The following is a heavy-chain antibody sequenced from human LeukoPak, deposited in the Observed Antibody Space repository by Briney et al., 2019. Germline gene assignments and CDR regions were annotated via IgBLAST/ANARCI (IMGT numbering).Heavy chain of an antibody. CDR1: GYTLTELS. CDR2: FDPEDGET. J-gene: IGHJ4*02. Sequence: ASVKVSCKVSGYTLTELSMHWVRQAPGKGLEWVVGFDPEDGETIYAQKFQGRVTMTEDTSTDTAYMELSSLRSEDTAVYYCATAVKITYYYDSSFDYWGQGTLVTVSS. CDR3: ATAVKITYYYDSSFDY. V-gene: IGHV1-24*01. D-gene: IGHD3-22*01.